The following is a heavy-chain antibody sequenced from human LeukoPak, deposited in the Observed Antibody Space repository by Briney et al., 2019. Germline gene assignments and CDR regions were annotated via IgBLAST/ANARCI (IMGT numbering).Heavy chain of an antibody. CDR1: GLTFSTYT. J-gene: IGHJ4*02. Sequence: GRSLRLSCAASGLTFSTYTMNWVRQAPGKGLEWVSSISSGSSYICYADSMKGRFTVSRDNAKNSLYLQMNSLKAEDTAVYFCASHYDIDYWGQGTLVTVSS. CDR2: ISSGSSYI. V-gene: IGHV3-21*06. D-gene: IGHD3-9*01. CDR3: ASHYDIDY.